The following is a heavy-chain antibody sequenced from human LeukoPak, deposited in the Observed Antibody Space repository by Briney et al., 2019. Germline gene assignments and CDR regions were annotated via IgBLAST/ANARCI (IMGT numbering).Heavy chain of an antibody. Sequence: ASVEVSCKASGYTFTSYGISWVRQAPGQGLEWMGWTSAYNGNTNYARKFQGRVTMTTDTSTSTAYMELRSLRSEDTAVYYCARGTVGRYYDILTGPFDPWGQGTLVTVSS. CDR2: TSAYNGNT. CDR3: ARGTVGRYYDILTGPFDP. D-gene: IGHD3-9*01. CDR1: GYTFTSYG. V-gene: IGHV1-18*01. J-gene: IGHJ5*02.